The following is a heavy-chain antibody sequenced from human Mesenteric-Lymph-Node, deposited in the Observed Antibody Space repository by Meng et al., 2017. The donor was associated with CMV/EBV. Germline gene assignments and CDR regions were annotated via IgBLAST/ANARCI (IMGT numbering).Heavy chain of an antibody. CDR3: AKGSYYDSSGPGAFDF. Sequence: GESLKISCTASGFTFSTYWMNWVRQAPGKGLEWVATLNHDGSEEYCVDSVKGRFTISRDNAKNSLYLQMNSLRAEDMAFYYCAKGSYYDSSGPGAFDFWGQGTVVTVSS. CDR1: GFTFSTYW. D-gene: IGHD3-22*01. V-gene: IGHV3-7*03. J-gene: IGHJ3*01. CDR2: LNHDGSEE.